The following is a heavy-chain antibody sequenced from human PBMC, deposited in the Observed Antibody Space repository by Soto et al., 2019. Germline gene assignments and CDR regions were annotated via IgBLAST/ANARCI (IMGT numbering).Heavy chain of an antibody. D-gene: IGHD1-7*01. CDR1: GFTFSSYA. Sequence: PGGSLRLSCAASGFTFSSYAMHWVRQAPGKGLEWVAVISYDGSNKYYADSVKGRFTISRDNSKNTLYLQMNSLRAEDTAVYYCARDRYITGTNFDYWGKGTLVTVSS. CDR2: ISYDGSNK. J-gene: IGHJ4*02. V-gene: IGHV3-30-3*01. CDR3: ARDRYITGTNFDY.